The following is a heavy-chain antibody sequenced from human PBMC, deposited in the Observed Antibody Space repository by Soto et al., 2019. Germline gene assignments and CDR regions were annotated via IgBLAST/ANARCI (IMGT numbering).Heavy chain of an antibody. CDR2: MNPNSGNT. J-gene: IGHJ6*02. Sequence: QVQLVQSGAEVKKPGASVKVSCKASGYTFTSYDINWVRQATGQGLEWMGWMNPNSGNTDYAQKFQGRVTMTRNTSVRIAYMELSSLRSEDTAVYYWASERIGSTSMDVWSQGTTVTVSS. CDR1: GYTFTSYD. CDR3: ASERIGSTSMDV. D-gene: IGHD2-15*01. V-gene: IGHV1-8*01.